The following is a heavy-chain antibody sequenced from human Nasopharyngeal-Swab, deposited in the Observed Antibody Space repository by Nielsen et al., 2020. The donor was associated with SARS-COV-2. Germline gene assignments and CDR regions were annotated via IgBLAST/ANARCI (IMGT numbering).Heavy chain of an antibody. D-gene: IGHD3-10*01. J-gene: IGHJ6*02. V-gene: IGHV3-33*01. Sequence: GGSLRLSCAASGFTFSSYGMHWVRQAPGKGLEWVAVIWYDGSNKYYADSVKVRFTISRDNSKNTLYLQMNSLRAEDTAVFYCARVFYGSGSFFDYGMDVWGQGTTVTVSS. CDR1: GFTFSSYG. CDR3: ARVFYGSGSFFDYGMDV. CDR2: IWYDGSNK.